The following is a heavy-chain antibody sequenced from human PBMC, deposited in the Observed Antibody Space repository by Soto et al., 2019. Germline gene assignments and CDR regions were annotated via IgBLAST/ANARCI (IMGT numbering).Heavy chain of an antibody. CDR2: ISYDGSNK. D-gene: IGHD5-18*01. V-gene: IGHV3-30-3*01. J-gene: IGHJ4*02. CDR1: GFTFSSYA. CDR3: ARSAWIQLWSSRYFDY. Sequence: GGSLRLSCAASGFTFSSYAMHWVRQAPGKGLEWVAVISYDGSNKYYADSVKGRFTISRDNSKNTLYLQMNSLRAEDTAVYYCARSAWIQLWSSRYFDYWGQGTLVTVSS.